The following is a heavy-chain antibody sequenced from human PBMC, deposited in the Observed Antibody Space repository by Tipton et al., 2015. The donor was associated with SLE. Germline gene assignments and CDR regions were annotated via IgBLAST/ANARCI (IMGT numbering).Heavy chain of an antibody. CDR3: AKGGGLIPDY. CDR2: ISYDGNNK. CDR1: GFTFSSYA. V-gene: IGHV3-30-3*01. Sequence: SLRLSCAASGFTFSSYAMHWVRQAPGKGLEWVAVISYDGNNKYYADSVKGRFTISRDNSKNTLYLQMNSLRAEDTAVYYCAKGGGLIPDYWGQGTLVTVSS. J-gene: IGHJ4*02. D-gene: IGHD3-16*01.